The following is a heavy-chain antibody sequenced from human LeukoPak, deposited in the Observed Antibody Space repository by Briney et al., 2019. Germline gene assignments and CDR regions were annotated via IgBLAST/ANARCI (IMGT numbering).Heavy chain of an antibody. V-gene: IGHV3-30-3*01. Sequence: AGGSLRPSCAASGFTFSSYAMHWVRQAPGKGLVWVAVISYDGSNKYYADSVKGRFTISGDNSKNTLYLQMNSLRAEDTAVYYCASPAGRIAVAGTGIQASYWGQGTLVTVSS. CDR1: GFTFSSYA. CDR2: ISYDGSNK. CDR3: ASPAGRIAVAGTGIQASY. J-gene: IGHJ4*02. D-gene: IGHD6-19*01.